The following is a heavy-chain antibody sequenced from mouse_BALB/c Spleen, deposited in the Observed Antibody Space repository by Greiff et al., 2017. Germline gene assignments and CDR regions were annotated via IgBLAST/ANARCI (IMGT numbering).Heavy chain of an antibody. CDR1: GYTFTSYW. Sequence: QVQLQQSGAELARPGASVKLSCKASGYTFTSYWMQWVKQRPGQGLEWIGAIYPGDGDTRYTQKFKGKATLTADKSSSTAYMQLSSLASEDSAVYYCAREEYGNFYWGQGTLVTVSA. CDR3: AREEYGNFY. CDR2: IYPGDGDT. J-gene: IGHJ3*01. D-gene: IGHD2-10*02. V-gene: IGHV1-87*01.